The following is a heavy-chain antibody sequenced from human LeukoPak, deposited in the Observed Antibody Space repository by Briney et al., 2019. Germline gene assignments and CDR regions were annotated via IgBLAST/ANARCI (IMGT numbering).Heavy chain of an antibody. V-gene: IGHV3-23*01. CDR2: IRSTGGTT. Sequence: GGSLRLSCGASGFTFSNYAMSWVRQASGKGLESVSDIRSTGGTTAYADSVKGRFTISRDNSRNTLYLQMNSLRAEDTAVYYCARADRYGTTWYGRVDYWGQGTLVTVSS. D-gene: IGHD6-13*01. CDR3: ARADRYGTTWYGRVDY. J-gene: IGHJ4*02. CDR1: GFTFSNYA.